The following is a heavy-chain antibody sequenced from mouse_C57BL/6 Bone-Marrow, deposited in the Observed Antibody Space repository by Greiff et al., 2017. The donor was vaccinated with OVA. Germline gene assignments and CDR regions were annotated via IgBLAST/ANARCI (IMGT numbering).Heavy chain of an antibody. Sequence: VQLQQSGPELVKPGASVKISCKASGYTFTDYYMNWVKQSHGKSLEWIGDINPNNGGTSYNQKFKGKATLTVDKSSSTAYMELRGLTSEDSAVYYCAVEELGQSDFDYWGQGTTLTVSS. V-gene: IGHV1-26*01. J-gene: IGHJ2*01. CDR3: AVEELGQSDFDY. D-gene: IGHD4-1*01. CDR2: INPNNGGT. CDR1: GYTFTDYY.